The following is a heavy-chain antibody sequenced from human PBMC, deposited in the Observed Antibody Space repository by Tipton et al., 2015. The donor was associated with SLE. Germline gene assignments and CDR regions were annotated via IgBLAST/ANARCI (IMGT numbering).Heavy chain of an antibody. CDR2: IYHTGST. Sequence: LRLSCTVSGGSISSGASSWSWIRQPPGKGLEWMGYIYHTGSTYNNPSLKSRVTISIDTSKNQFSLKLSSVTAADTAVYYCATESGHYDFWSGYYTHYYYMDVWGKGTTVTVSS. CDR3: ATESGHYDFWSGYYTHYYYMDV. D-gene: IGHD3-3*01. V-gene: IGHV4-30-2*01. CDR1: GGSISSGASS. J-gene: IGHJ6*03.